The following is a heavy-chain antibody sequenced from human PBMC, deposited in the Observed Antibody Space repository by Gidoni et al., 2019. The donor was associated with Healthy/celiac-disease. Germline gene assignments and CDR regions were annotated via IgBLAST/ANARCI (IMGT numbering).Heavy chain of an antibody. J-gene: IGHJ4*02. CDR2: IYYSGST. CDR3: ARRGSVLEDYFDY. Sequence: QLQLQESGPGLVKPSEPLSLTCTVSGCSISSSSYYWGWIRQPPGKGLEWIGSIYYSGSTYYNPSLKSRVTISVDTSKNQFSLKLSSVTAADTAVYYCARRGSVLEDYFDYWGQGTLVTVSS. V-gene: IGHV4-39*01. D-gene: IGHD3-10*01. CDR1: GCSISSSSYY.